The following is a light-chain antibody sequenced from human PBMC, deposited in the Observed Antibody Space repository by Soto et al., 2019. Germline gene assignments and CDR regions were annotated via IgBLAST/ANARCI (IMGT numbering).Light chain of an antibody. CDR2: NNN. V-gene: IGLV1-40*01. Sequence: QTVVTQPPSVSGAPGQRVTISCTGSSSNIGAGYDVHWYQQLPGTAPKLLIYNNNNRPSGVPDRFSGSKSGTSASLAITGLQAEDEGDYYCQSYDDSLSGSRVFGGGTQLTVL. CDR3: QSYDDSLSGSRV. J-gene: IGLJ3*02. CDR1: SSNIGAGYD.